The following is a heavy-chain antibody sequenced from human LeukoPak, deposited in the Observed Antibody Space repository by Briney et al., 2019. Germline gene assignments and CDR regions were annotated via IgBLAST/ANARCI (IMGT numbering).Heavy chain of an antibody. J-gene: IGHJ4*02. CDR2: INPSGGST. CDR1: GYTFTSYY. CDR3: ARVPRYDSSGYFFDY. Sequence: ASVKVSCKASGYTFTSYYMHWVRQAPGQGHEWMGIINPSGGSTSHAQKFQGRATMTRDTSTSTVYMELSSLRSEDTAVYYCARVPRYDSSGYFFDYWGQGTLVTVSS. V-gene: IGHV1-46*01. D-gene: IGHD3-22*01.